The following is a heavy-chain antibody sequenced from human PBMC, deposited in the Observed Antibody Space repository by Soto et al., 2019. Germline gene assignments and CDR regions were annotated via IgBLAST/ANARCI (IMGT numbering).Heavy chain of an antibody. CDR1: GGPISGYY. V-gene: IGHV4-4*07. CDR2: IYSAGTT. J-gene: IGHJ3*01. CDR3: AANWRGAYEGLFDL. D-gene: IGHD1-1*01. Sequence: QVQLRESGPGLVKHSETLSLTCNVSGGPISGYYWNWVRQPAGKGLEWIGRIYSAGTTDLNPSLKSRVIMSVDTSSNQFSLKLLSVTAADTAVYYCAANWRGAYEGLFDLWGQGTTVTVSS.